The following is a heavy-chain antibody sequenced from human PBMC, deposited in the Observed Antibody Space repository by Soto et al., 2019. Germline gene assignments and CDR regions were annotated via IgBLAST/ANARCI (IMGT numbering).Heavy chain of an antibody. V-gene: IGHV2-5*02. CDR2: IYWDDDK. D-gene: IGHD3-22*01. CDR3: AHLYDSSGYYDKNFDY. Sequence: QITLKESGPTLVKPTQTLTLTCTFSGFSLSTSGVGVGWIRQPPGKALEWLALIYWDDDKRYSPSLKSRLTITKDTSKHQVVLTMTNMDPVDTATYYCAHLYDSSGYYDKNFDYWGQGTLVTVSS. CDR1: GFSLSTSGVG. J-gene: IGHJ4*02.